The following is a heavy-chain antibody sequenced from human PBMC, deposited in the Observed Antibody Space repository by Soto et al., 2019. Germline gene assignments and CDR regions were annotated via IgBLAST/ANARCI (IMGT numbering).Heavy chain of an antibody. D-gene: IGHD2-21*02. V-gene: IGHV4-59*08. Sequence: LSETLSLTCIVSGGSISTYYWNWIRQPPGKGLEWIGYIYYSGSTNHNPSLKSRVTMSVDTSMNQFSLSLSSVTAADTAIYYCARLQRGDATSVHWGQGILVTVSS. CDR2: IYYSGST. CDR1: GGSISTYY. J-gene: IGHJ4*02. CDR3: ARLQRGDATSVH.